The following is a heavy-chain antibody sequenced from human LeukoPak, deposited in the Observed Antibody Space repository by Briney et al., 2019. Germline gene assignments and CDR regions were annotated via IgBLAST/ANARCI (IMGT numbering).Heavy chain of an antibody. D-gene: IGHD5-18*01. V-gene: IGHV3-23*01. CDR3: AKDQGYSYGLDY. CDR2: ISGSGGST. Sequence: PSETLSLTCSVSGGSINSNHYYWGWVRQAPGKGLEWVSAISGSGGSTYYADSVKGRFTISRDNSKNTLYLQMNSLRAEDTAVYYCAKDQGYSYGLDYWGQGTLVTVSS. J-gene: IGHJ4*02. CDR1: GGSINSNHYY.